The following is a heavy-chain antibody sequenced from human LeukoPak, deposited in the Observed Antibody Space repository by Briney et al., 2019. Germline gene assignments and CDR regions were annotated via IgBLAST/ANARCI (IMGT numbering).Heavy chain of an antibody. CDR2: INHSGST. D-gene: IGHD6-13*01. V-gene: IGHV4-34*01. Sequence: SSETLSLTCAVYGGSFSGYYWSWIRQPPGKGLEWIGEINHSGSTNYNPSLKSRVTISVDTSKNQFSLKLSSVTAADTAVYYCARVNIAAADYWGQGTLVTVSS. J-gene: IGHJ4*02. CDR3: ARVNIAAADY. CDR1: GGSFSGYY.